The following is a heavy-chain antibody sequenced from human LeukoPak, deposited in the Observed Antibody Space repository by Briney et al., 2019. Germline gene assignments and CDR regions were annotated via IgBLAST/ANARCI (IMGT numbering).Heavy chain of an antibody. CDR3: ARSIPAGNRR. D-gene: IGHD2-2*01. CDR1: GFTFNDYY. V-gene: IGHV3-11*01. CDR2: ISSSGSTI. J-gene: IGHJ4*02. Sequence: GGSLRLSCAASGFTFNDYYMSWIRQAPGKGLEWVSYISSSGSTIDYADCVKGRFTISRDNAKSSLYLQMNSLRAEDTAVYYCARSIPAGNRRWGQGTLVTVSS.